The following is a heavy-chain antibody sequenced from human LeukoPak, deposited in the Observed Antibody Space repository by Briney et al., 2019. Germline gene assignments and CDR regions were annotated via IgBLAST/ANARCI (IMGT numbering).Heavy chain of an antibody. CDR2: ISYDGSNK. CDR3: AKVFSSSWYSPLDY. CDR1: GFTFSSYG. V-gene: IGHV3-30*18. D-gene: IGHD6-13*01. J-gene: IGHJ4*02. Sequence: GGSLRLSCAASGFTFSSYGVHWVRQAPGKGLEWVAVISYDGSNKYYADSVKGRFTISRDNSKNTLYLQMNSLRAEDTAVYYCAKVFSSSWYSPLDYWGQGTLVTVSS.